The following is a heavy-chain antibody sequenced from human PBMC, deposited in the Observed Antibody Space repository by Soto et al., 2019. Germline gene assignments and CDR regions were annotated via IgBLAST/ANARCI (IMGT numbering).Heavy chain of an antibody. J-gene: IGHJ4*02. D-gene: IGHD4-4*01. CDR1: GFTFSDHY. Sequence: GGSLRLSCAASGFTFSDHYMDWVRQAPGKGLEWVGRSRNKADIYTTEYAASVEGRFTISRDDSKNSLYLQMNRLKTEDTAVYYCARSSDYTPDYWGQGTLVTVSS. CDR3: ARSSDYTPDY. V-gene: IGHV3-72*01. CDR2: SRNKADIYTT.